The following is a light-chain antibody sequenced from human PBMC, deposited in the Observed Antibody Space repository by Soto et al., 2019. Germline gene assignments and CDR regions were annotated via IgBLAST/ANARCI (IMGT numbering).Light chain of an antibody. CDR2: KAS. V-gene: IGKV1-5*03. CDR1: QSISTW. Sequence: DIQMTQSPSTLSASVGDRVTITCRASQSISTWLAWFQQKPGRVPKLLIYKASTLESGVPSRFSGSGSGTEFTLTISSLQPDDFATYYCQQYSDYFLTFGGGTKVEIK. J-gene: IGKJ4*01. CDR3: QQYSDYFLT.